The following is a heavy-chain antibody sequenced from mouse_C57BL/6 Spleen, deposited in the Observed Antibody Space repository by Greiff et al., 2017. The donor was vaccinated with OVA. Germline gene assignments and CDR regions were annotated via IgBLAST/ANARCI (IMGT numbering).Heavy chain of an antibody. V-gene: IGHV1-69*01. D-gene: IGHD1-1*01. CDR2: IDPSDSYT. CDR1: GYTFTSYW. J-gene: IGHJ2*01. CDR3: ARCTGDFDY. Sequence: QVQLQQPGAELVMPGASVKLSCKASGYTFTSYWMHWVKQRPGQGLEWIGEIDPSDSYTHYNQKFKGKSTLTVAKSSSTAYIQLGLLTSWDSAVYYCARCTGDFDYWGQGTTLTVSS.